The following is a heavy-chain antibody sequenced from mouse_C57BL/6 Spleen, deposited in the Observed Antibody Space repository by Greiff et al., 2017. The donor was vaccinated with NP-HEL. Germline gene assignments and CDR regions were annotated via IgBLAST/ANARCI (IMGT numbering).Heavy chain of an antibody. V-gene: IGHV1-81*01. J-gene: IGHJ4*01. CDR3: AREDGYSDYYAMDY. Sequence: VQLQQSGAELARPGASVKLSCKASGYTFTSYGISWVKQRTGQGLEWIGEIYPRSGNTYYNEKFKGKATLTADKSSSTAYMELRSLTSEDSAVYVCAREDGYSDYYAMDYWGQGTSVTVSS. CDR1: GYTFTSYG. CDR2: IYPRSGNT. D-gene: IGHD2-3*01.